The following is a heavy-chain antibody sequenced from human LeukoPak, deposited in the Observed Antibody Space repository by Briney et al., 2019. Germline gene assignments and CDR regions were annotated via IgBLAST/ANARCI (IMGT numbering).Heavy chain of an antibody. D-gene: IGHD6-6*01. J-gene: IGHJ6*03. CDR1: GGSISSSSYY. Sequence: SETLSLTCTVSGGSISSSSYYWGWIRQPPGKGLEWIGSIYYSGSTYYNPSLKSRVTISVDTSKNQFSLKLSSVTAADTAVYYCARDGSIAAPTYYYYMDVWGKGTTVTVSS. V-gene: IGHV4-39*07. CDR3: ARDGSIAAPTYYYYMDV. CDR2: IYYSGST.